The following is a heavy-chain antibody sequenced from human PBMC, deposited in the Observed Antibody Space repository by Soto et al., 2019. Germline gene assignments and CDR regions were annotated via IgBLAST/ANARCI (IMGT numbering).Heavy chain of an antibody. CDR1: GGSISSSSYY. J-gene: IGHJ4*02. V-gene: IGHV4-39*01. D-gene: IGHD2-15*01. CDR2: IYYSGST. Sequence: PSETLSLTCTVSGGSISSSSYYWGWIRQPPGKGLEWIGSIYYSGSTYYNPSLKSRVTISVDTSKNQFSLKLSSVTAADTAVYYCARHRPPGVADFDYWGQGTLVTVSS. CDR3: ARHRPPGVADFDY.